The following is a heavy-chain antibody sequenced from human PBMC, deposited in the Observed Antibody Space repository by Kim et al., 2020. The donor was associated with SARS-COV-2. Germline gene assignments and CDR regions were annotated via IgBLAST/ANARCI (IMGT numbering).Heavy chain of an antibody. CDR1: GFTFSTYA. D-gene: IGHD6-19*01. Sequence: GGSLRLSCAASGFTFSTYAMHWVRQAPGKGLEWVAVISNDGSINHYADSVKGRFTISRDNSKNTEYLQMNSLRAEDTAVYFCARDLGIGWTDLDPWGPGTLVTVPS. CDR2: ISNDGSIN. J-gene: IGHJ5*02. CDR3: ARDLGIGWTDLDP. V-gene: IGHV3-30-3*01.